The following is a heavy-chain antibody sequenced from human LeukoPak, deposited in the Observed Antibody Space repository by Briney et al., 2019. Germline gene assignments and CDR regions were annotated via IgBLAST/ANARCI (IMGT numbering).Heavy chain of an antibody. CDR2: ISHSGTT. CDR3: AKFGSTSGRGFDP. J-gene: IGHJ5*02. CDR1: GYSISSDSY. V-gene: IGHV4-38-2*02. Sequence: SETLSLTCTVSGYSISSDSYWGWIRQPPGKGLEWIGTISHSGTTYYSPSLKSRVTISIDTSENHFFLDLTSVTATDTAVYYCAKFGSTSGRGFDPWGQGTLVTVSS. D-gene: IGHD2-2*01.